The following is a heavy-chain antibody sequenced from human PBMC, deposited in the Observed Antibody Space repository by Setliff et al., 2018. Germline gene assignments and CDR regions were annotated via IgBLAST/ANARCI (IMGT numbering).Heavy chain of an antibody. CDR3: ARVLVLGYNWFDP. D-gene: IGHD3-10*01. CDR1: GASISSGSHY. CDR2: VYSTGST. J-gene: IGHJ5*02. V-gene: IGHV4-61*09. Sequence: SETLSLTCNVSGASISSGSHYWGWIRQSAGEKPTWIGHVYSTGSTNYNPSFESRVSISVDKSNNQFSLKVNSVTAADTSVYFCARVLVLGYNWFDPWGQGTLVTVSS.